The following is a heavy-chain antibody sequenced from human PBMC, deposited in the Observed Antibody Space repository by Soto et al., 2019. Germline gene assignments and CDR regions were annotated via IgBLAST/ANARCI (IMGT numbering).Heavy chain of an antibody. Sequence: SETLSLTCPVSGDSISSGNKYWSWIREAPGKGLEWIGYIFSSGTTYYNPSLKSRLTMSLDTSQNQFSLSLAAVTDAASAVYYCARDPSPFDYYYAMDVWGQGTTVTVSS. CDR1: GDSISSGNKY. CDR3: ARDPSPFDYYYAMDV. CDR2: IFSSGTT. D-gene: IGHD3-16*01. J-gene: IGHJ6*02. V-gene: IGHV4-30-4*01.